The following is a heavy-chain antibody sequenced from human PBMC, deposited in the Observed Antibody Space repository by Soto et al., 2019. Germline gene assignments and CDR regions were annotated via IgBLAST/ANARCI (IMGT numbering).Heavy chain of an antibody. D-gene: IGHD3-22*01. CDR2: IYYSGST. J-gene: IGHJ4*02. V-gene: IGHV4-39*01. Sequence: QLQLQESGPGLVKPSETLSLTCTVSGGSISSSSYYWGWIRQPPGKGLEWIGSIYYSGSTYYNPSLKSRVTISVDTSKNQFSLTLSSVTAADTAVYYCARQYYYDSSGYSGFAQNFDYWGQGTLVTVSS. CDR3: ARQYYYDSSGYSGFAQNFDY. CDR1: GGSISSSSYY.